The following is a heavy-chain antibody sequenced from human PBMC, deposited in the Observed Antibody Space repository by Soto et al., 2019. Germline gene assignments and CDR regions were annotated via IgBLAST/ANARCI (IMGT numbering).Heavy chain of an antibody. CDR1: RFPFNNYA. CDR2: IWYDGSNK. Sequence: PGGSLRLSCSASRFPFNNYAMHWVRQAPGKGLEWVAVIWYDGSNKYYADSVKGRFTISRDNSKNTLYLQMNSLRAEDTSVYYCAKEGGLSGSYYISSSYYFDYWGQGTLVTVSS. J-gene: IGHJ4*02. CDR3: AKEGGLSGSYYISSSYYFDY. D-gene: IGHD1-26*01. V-gene: IGHV3-30*02.